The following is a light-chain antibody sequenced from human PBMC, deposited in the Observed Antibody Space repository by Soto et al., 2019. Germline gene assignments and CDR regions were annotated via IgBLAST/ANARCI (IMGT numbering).Light chain of an antibody. CDR3: SSYTSSSTYV. V-gene: IGLV2-14*01. J-gene: IGLJ1*01. Sequence: QSVLTQPASVSGSPGQSITISCTGTSSDVGGYNYVSWYQQHPGKAPKLMIYEVSNRPSGVSNRFSGSKSGNTASLTISGLLAEDEADCYCSSYTSSSTYVFRTGTKVT. CDR1: SSDVGGYNY. CDR2: EVS.